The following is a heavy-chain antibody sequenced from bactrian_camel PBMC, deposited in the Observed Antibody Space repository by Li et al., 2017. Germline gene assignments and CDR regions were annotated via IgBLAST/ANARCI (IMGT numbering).Heavy chain of an antibody. V-gene: IGHV3S53*01. CDR1: GAGFRTYC. CDR3: AANYGRSRCPISWYEYVY. CDR2: IDEDGVT. J-gene: IGHJ4*01. Sequence: QLVESGGALVKPGGSLRLSCSASGAGFRTYCMGWFRQAPGKTRVGVATIDEDGVTIYAPSVKGRFAISMDNRGNILYLQMNSLKPEDTAMYYCAANYGRSRCPISWYEYVYRGQGTQVTVS. D-gene: IGHD6*01.